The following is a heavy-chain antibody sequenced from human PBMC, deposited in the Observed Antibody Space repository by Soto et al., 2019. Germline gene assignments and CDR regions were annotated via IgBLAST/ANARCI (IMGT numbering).Heavy chain of an antibody. D-gene: IGHD2-15*01. J-gene: IGHJ4*02. V-gene: IGHV3-23*01. Sequence: GESLKISCAASGFTFSSYAMNWVRQAPGKGLEWVSTISDSGGTTYYADSVKGRFTISRDNSKNTLYLQMNSLRAEDTAVYYCAKGSGGSCYTAVGYWGQGTLVTVSS. CDR1: GFTFSSYA. CDR3: AKGSGGSCYTAVGY. CDR2: ISDSGGTT.